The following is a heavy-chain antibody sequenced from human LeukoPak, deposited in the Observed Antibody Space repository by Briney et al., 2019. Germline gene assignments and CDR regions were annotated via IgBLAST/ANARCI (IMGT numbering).Heavy chain of an antibody. CDR3: ARALSA. J-gene: IGHJ4*02. Sequence: PGGSLRLSCVVSGFTVSNNYMSWVRQAPRKGLEWVSLIYSGGSTYYADSVKGRFTISRDNAKNSVFLQMNSLRVEDTAIYYCARALSAWGQGTLVTVSS. V-gene: IGHV3-53*01. CDR1: GFTVSNNY. D-gene: IGHD3-3*01. CDR2: IYSGGST.